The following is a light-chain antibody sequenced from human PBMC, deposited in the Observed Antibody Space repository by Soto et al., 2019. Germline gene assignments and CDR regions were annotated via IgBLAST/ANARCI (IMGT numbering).Light chain of an antibody. J-gene: IGLJ1*01. CDR1: SSDVGGYNY. V-gene: IGLV2-14*01. CDR2: DLS. Sequence: QSALTQPASVSGSPGQSITISCTGTSSDVGGYNYVSWYQQHPGKAPKFMIYDLSNRPSGVSNRFSGSKSGNTASLTISGLQAEDEADYYCSSYTSSSTLYVFGTGTKVTVL. CDR3: SSYTSSSTLYV.